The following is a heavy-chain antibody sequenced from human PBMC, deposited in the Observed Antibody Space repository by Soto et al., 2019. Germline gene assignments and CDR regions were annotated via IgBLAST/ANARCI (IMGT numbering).Heavy chain of an antibody. J-gene: IGHJ6*02. CDR2: IYYSGST. V-gene: IGHV4-30-4*01. CDR3: ARDAVVTMVRGATHPHYGMDV. CDR1: GGSISSGDYY. D-gene: IGHD3-10*01. Sequence: PSETLSLTCTVSGGSISSGDYYWSWIRQPPGKGLEWIGYIYYSGSTYYNPSLKSRVTISVDTSKNQFSLKLSSVTAADTAVYYCARDAVVTMVRGATHPHYGMDVWGQGTTVTVSS.